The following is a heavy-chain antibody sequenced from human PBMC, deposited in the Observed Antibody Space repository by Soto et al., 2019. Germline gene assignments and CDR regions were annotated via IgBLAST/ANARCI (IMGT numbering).Heavy chain of an antibody. Sequence: GGSLRLPCIASGFNFDDYAVSWVRQAPGKGLEWVGFIRSKAYSETTEYAASVKGRFTISRDDSRSIAYLQMNSLKTEDTAVYFCARDYYDRIGSYYFEYWGQGTLVTVSS. CDR2: IRSKAYSETT. D-gene: IGHD3-22*01. CDR3: ARDYYDRIGSYYFEY. V-gene: IGHV3-49*04. CDR1: GFNFDDYA. J-gene: IGHJ4*02.